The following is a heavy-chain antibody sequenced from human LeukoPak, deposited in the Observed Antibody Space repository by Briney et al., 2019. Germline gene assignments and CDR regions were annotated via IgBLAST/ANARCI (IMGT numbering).Heavy chain of an antibody. Sequence: GESLKISCKGSGYSFTSYWIGWVRQMPGKGLEWMGIIYPGDSDTRYSPSFQGQVTISADKSISTAYPQWSSLKASDTAMYYCARQVGNAYYAAYFDYWGQGTLVTVSS. CDR2: IYPGDSDT. D-gene: IGHD3-16*01. V-gene: IGHV5-51*01. CDR1: GYSFTSYW. CDR3: ARQVGNAYYAAYFDY. J-gene: IGHJ4*02.